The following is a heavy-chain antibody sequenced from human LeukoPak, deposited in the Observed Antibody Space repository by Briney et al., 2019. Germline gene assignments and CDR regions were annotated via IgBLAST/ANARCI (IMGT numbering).Heavy chain of an antibody. CDR1: GGSISSGGYY. D-gene: IGHD3-10*01. V-gene: IGHV4-30-4*01. Sequence: ASQTLSLTCTVSGGSISSGGYYWSWIRQPPGKGLEWIGYIYYSGSTYYNPSLKSRVTISVDTSKNQFSLKLSSVTAADTAVYYCARESPMVRGVPGACWGQGTLVTVSS. CDR3: ARESPMVRGVPGAC. J-gene: IGHJ4*02. CDR2: IYYSGST.